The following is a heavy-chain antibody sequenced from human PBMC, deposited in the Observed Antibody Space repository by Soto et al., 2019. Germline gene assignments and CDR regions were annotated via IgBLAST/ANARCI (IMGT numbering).Heavy chain of an antibody. V-gene: IGHV4-30-2*01. CDR3: ASPKIAFYNWFDP. D-gene: IGHD3-3*02. J-gene: IGHJ5*02. CDR2: IYHSGST. CDR1: GGPLSSGAYS. Sequence: SETLSLTCAVSGGPLSSGAYSWTWIRQPPGKGLEWIGYIYHSGSTYYNPSLKSRVTISVDRSKNQFSLKLSSVTAADTAVYYCASPKIAFYNWFDPWGQGTLVTVSS.